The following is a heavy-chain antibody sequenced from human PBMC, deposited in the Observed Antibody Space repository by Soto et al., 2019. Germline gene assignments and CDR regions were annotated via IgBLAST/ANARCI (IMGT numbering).Heavy chain of an antibody. Sequence: SETLSLTCTVSGGSISSSIYYWGWIRQPPGKGLEWIGSIYYSGGTYYNPSLKSRVTISVDTSKNQFSLKLSSVTAADTAVYYCARPYRYYDFWSGKDGWFDPWGQGTLVTVPQ. CDR2: IYYSGGT. J-gene: IGHJ5*02. CDR1: GGSISSSIYY. D-gene: IGHD3-3*01. CDR3: ARPYRYYDFWSGKDGWFDP. V-gene: IGHV4-39*01.